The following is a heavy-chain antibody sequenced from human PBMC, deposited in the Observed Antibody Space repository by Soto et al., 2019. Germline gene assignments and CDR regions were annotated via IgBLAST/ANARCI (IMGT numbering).Heavy chain of an antibody. J-gene: IGHJ6*03. V-gene: IGHV4-59*01. CDR3: ARASVGYCSTTSCYVVYYYMDV. Sequence: QVQLQESGPGLVKPSETLSLTCTVSGGSISSYYWSWNRQPPGEGLEWIGYIYYNGTTDYSPSLKSRVTIFVDRSKNQFSLKLRSVTAADTAVYYCARASVGYCSTTSCYVVYYYMDVWGKGTTVTVSS. CDR2: IYYNGTT. D-gene: IGHD2-2*01. CDR1: GGSISSYY.